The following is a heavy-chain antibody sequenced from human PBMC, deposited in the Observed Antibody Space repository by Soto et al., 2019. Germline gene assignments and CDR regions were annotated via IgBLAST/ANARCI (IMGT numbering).Heavy chain of an antibody. CDR2: IIPIFGTA. D-gene: IGHD6-13*01. J-gene: IGHJ4*02. Sequence: QVQLVQSGAEVKKPGSSVKVSCKASGGTFSSYAISWVRQAPGQGLEWMGGIIPIFGTANYAQKFQGRVTMTADEATSTAYMELSSLRSEDTAVYYCASGGRSSSWAYFDYWGQGTLVTVSS. V-gene: IGHV1-69*01. CDR1: GGTFSSYA. CDR3: ASGGRSSSWAYFDY.